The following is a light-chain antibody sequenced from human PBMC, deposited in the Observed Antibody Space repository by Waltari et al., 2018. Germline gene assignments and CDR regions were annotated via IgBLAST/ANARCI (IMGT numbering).Light chain of an antibody. J-gene: IGLJ3*02. V-gene: IGLV2-14*03. CDR3: TSYTLLTFTWQ. Sequence: QSDLTQPASVSGSLGQSITISCTAPFRADRDYNYISWYPQHPGKAPKLLFFDVATRPSGISNRFSASQSGDTASLSISGLRPEDEATYYCTSYTLLTFTWQFGGGTQLTVV. CDR2: DVA. CDR1: FRADRDYNY.